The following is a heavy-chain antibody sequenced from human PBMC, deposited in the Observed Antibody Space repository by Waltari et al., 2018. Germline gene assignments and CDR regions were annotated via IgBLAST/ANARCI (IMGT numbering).Heavy chain of an antibody. V-gene: IGHV3-30-3*01. Sequence: QVQLVESGGGVVQPGRSLRLSCAASGFTFSSYAMHWVRQAPGKGLEWVAVISDDGSNKYYADSVKGRFTISRDNSKNTLYLQMNSLRAEDTAVYYCANFIAVAGLGVDYWGQGTLVTVSS. J-gene: IGHJ4*02. D-gene: IGHD6-19*01. CDR1: GFTFSSYA. CDR3: ANFIAVAGLGVDY. CDR2: ISDDGSNK.